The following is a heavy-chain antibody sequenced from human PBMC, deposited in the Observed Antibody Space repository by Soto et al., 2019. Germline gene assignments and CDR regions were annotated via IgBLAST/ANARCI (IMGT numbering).Heavy chain of an antibody. CDR3: ARAPKVSGSSQTRPDF. D-gene: IGHD6-6*01. J-gene: IGHJ4*02. Sequence: PSETLSLTCSLYTGSFSGYYWSCIRQPPGKGLGWIGETIKRGTTNYSPTLKSRVSISIDTSKKQFSLNLASVSAADTAVYYCARAPKVSGSSQTRPDFWGQGTLVTVSS. CDR1: TGSFSGYY. V-gene: IGHV4-34*12. CDR2: TIKRGTT.